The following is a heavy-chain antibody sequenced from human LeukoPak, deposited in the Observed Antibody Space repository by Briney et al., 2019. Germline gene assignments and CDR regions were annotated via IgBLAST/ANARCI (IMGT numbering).Heavy chain of an antibody. CDR2: TNWDGTNT. CDR1: GFTFDDYA. J-gene: IGHJ4*02. V-gene: IGHV3-43D*03. D-gene: IGHD3-22*01. Sequence: GWSLRLSCVASGFTFDDYAMHWVRQAPGKGLEWVCLTNWDGTNTLCAGSVKGRFTISRDNNISSLFLQMNSLKPEDTALYYCAKGDSGHDSIFHPPGAFDSWGQGTLVTVSS. CDR3: AKGDSGHDSIFHPPGAFDS.